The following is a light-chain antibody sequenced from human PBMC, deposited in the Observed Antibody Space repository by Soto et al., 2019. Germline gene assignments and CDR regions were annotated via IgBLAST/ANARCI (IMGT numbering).Light chain of an antibody. CDR1: QSLLHITGETF. Sequence: DVVMTQTPLSLSVAPGQPASISCKSSQSLLHITGETFLFWYLQKPGQSPQLLIYEVSTRVSGVPDRFSGSGSGTVFTLEIGRVETAGVGIYYCMQSTQRPPAYGQGTRLVI. CDR2: EVS. V-gene: IGKV2D-29*02. J-gene: IGKJ5*01. CDR3: MQSTQRPPA.